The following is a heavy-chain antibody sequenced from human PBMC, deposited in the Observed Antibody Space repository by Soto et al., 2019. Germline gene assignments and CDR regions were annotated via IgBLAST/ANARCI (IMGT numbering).Heavy chain of an antibody. J-gene: IGHJ5*02. CDR2: ISWNSGSI. D-gene: IGHD6-13*01. Sequence: GGSLRLSCAASGFTFDDYAMHWVRQAPGKGLEWVSGISWNSGSIGYADSVKGRFTISRDNAKNSLYLQMNSLRAEDTAMYYCAKDAAAAGYNWFDPWGQGTLVTVSS. CDR1: GFTFDDYA. V-gene: IGHV3-9*01. CDR3: AKDAAAAGYNWFDP.